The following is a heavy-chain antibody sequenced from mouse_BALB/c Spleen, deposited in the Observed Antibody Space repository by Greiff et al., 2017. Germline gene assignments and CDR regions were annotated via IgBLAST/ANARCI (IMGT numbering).Heavy chain of an antibody. CDR3: ARFWTDYAMDY. CDR1: GFTFSSFG. CDR2: ISSGSSTI. V-gene: IGHV5-17*02. Sequence: DVKLVESGGGLVQPGGSRKLSCAASGFTFSSFGMHWVRQAPEKGLEWVAYISSGSSTIYYADTVKGRFTISRDNPKNTLFLQMTSLRSEDTAMYYCARFWTDYAMDYWGQGTSVTVSS. J-gene: IGHJ4*01.